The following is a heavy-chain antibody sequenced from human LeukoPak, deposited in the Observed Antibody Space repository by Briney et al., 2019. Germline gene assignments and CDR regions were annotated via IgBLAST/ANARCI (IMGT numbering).Heavy chain of an antibody. CDR1: GYNCISYY. CDR3: AREDVVLVDAVRYYYYGMDV. D-gene: IGHD2-8*01. CDR2: INPSGGST. V-gene: IGHV1-46*01. Sequence: ASVKVSCKASGYNCISYYMHWVRQAHGQGLEWMGIINPSGGSTSYAQKFQDRVTMTRDTSTSTVYMELSSLKSEDTAVYYCAREDVVLVDAVRYYYYGMDVWGKGTTVTVSS. J-gene: IGHJ6*04.